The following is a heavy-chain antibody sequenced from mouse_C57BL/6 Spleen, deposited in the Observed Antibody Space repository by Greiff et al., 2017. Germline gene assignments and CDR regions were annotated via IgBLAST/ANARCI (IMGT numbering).Heavy chain of an antibody. D-gene: IGHD2-5*01. CDR1: GYAFSSSW. V-gene: IGHV1-82*01. CDR2: IYPGDGDT. J-gene: IGHJ4*01. Sequence: QVQLQQPGPELVKPGASVKISCKASGYAFSSSWMNWVKQRPGKGLEWIGRIYPGDGDTNYNGKFKGKATLTADKSSSTAYMQLSSLTSEDSAVYFCARSSNYEDYAMDYWSQGTSVTVSS. CDR3: ARSSNYEDYAMDY.